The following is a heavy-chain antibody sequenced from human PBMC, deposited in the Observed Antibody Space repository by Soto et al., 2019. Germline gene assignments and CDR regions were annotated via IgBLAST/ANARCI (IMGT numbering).Heavy chain of an antibody. CDR1: GFTFSNYA. Sequence: GSLRLSCAASGFTFSNYAMNWVLQAPGKGLEWVSFISGSGGTTYYADSVKGRFTISRDKSKSTLFLQMNSLSAEDTAVYYCAKDPPSSSSNTFDIWGQGTMVTVSS. J-gene: IGHJ3*02. V-gene: IGHV3-23*01. CDR2: ISGSGGTT. D-gene: IGHD6-6*01. CDR3: AKDPPSSSSNTFDI.